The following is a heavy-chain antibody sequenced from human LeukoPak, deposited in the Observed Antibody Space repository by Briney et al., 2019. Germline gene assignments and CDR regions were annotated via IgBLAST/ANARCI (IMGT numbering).Heavy chain of an antibody. D-gene: IGHD3-10*01. CDR2: IKQDGSEK. CDR3: ATPPGRLLDI. J-gene: IGHJ3*02. CDR1: GFTFSSYG. V-gene: IGHV3-7*01. Sequence: GGSLRLSCAASGFTFSSYGMHWVRQAPGKGLEWVANIKQDGSEKYYVDSVKGRFTISRDNAKNSLYLQMNSLRAEDTAVYYCATPPGRLLDIWGQGTMVTVSS.